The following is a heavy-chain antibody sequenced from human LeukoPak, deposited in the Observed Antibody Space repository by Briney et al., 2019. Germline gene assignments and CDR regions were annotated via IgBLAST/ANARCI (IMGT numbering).Heavy chain of an antibody. CDR3: ARPIAAAGTGFDY. V-gene: IGHV1-46*01. J-gene: IGHJ4*02. CDR1: GYTFTSYY. Sequence: ASVKVSCKASGYTFTSYYMHWVRQAPGQGFEWMGIINPSGGSTSYAQKSQGRVTMTRDTSTSTVYMELSSLRSEDTAVYYCARPIAAAGTGFDYWGQGTLVTVSS. CDR2: INPSGGST. D-gene: IGHD6-13*01.